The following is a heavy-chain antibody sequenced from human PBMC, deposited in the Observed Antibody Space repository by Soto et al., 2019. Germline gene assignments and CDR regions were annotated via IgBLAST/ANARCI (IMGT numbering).Heavy chain of an antibody. CDR1: GFTFSSYA. J-gene: IGHJ4*02. V-gene: IGHV3-30*18. CDR2: ISYDGSNK. CDR3: AKDPWFGSSWKYYFDY. Sequence: GGSLRLSCAASGFTFSSYAMNWVRQAPGKGLEWVAVISYDGSNKYYADSVKGRFTISRDNSKNTLYLKMNSLRAEDTAVFYCAKDPWFGSSWKYYFDYWGQGTLVTVSS. D-gene: IGHD6-13*01.